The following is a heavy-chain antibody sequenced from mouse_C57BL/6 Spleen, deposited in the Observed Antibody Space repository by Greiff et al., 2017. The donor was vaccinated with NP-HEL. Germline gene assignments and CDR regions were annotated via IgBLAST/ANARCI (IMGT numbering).Heavy chain of an antibody. J-gene: IGHJ4*01. D-gene: IGHD3-2*02. CDR1: GYTFTSYG. CDR2: IYPRSGNT. Sequence: QVQLQQSGAELARPGASVKLSCKASGYTFTSYGISWVKQRTGQGLEWIGEIYPRSGNTYYNEKFKGKATLTADKSSSTAYMELRSLTSEDSAVYFCAREEDSAQATTMDYWGQGTSVTVSS. V-gene: IGHV1-81*01. CDR3: AREEDSAQATTMDY.